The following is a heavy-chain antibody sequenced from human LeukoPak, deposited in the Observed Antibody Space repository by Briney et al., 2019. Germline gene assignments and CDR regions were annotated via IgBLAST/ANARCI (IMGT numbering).Heavy chain of an antibody. CDR3: ARERYYDSGGYYYLDV. CDR2: INWNGDIT. Sequence: GGSLRLSCAASGFSFDDYGMGWVRHAPGKGLEWVSGINWNGDITDSADSVKGRFTISRDNAKNSLYLQMNSLRAEDTAFYYCARERYYDSGGYYYLDVWGKGTTVTVSS. CDR1: GFSFDDYG. V-gene: IGHV3-20*04. J-gene: IGHJ6*03. D-gene: IGHD3-22*01.